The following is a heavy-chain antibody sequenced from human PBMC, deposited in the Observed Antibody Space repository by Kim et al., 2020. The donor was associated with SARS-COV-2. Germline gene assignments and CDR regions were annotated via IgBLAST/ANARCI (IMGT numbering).Heavy chain of an antibody. CDR3: ARQDRTPRRFDY. CDR1: GFTFSSYS. Sequence: GGSLRLSCAASGFTFSSYSMIWVRQAPGKGLEWVSSISSSSSYIYYADSVKGRFTISRDNAKNSLYLQMNSLRAEDTAVYYCARQDRTPRRFDYWGQGTLVTVSS. J-gene: IGHJ4*02. V-gene: IGHV3-21*01. D-gene: IGHD2-15*01. CDR2: ISSSSSYI.